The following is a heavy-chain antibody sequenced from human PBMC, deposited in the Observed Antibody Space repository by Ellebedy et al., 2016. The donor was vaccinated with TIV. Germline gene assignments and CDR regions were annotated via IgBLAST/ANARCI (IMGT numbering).Heavy chain of an antibody. D-gene: IGHD6-19*01. J-gene: IGHJ4*02. Sequence: MPSETLSLTCTVSGGPIDSYYWTWIRQPPGKGLEWIGYIYYSGTTNYSPSPQSRVTILVDTSKRQFSLKHSSVTAADPAVYYFAGAVGGILHWGQGTLVTVSS. V-gene: IGHV4-59*01. CDR2: IYYSGTT. CDR3: AGAVGGILH. CDR1: GGPIDSYY.